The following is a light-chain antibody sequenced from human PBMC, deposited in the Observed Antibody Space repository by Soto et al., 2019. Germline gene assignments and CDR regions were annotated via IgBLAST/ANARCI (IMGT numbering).Light chain of an antibody. Sequence: EIVMTQSPATLSVSPGERAALSCRASQNVNSNLAWYQQKPAQAPRLLIYGASTRATGIPARFSGSGSGTDYTHTISKLQSEDFAVYYCQQYNNWPLTFGGGTKVEIK. V-gene: IGKV3-15*01. J-gene: IGKJ4*01. CDR3: QQYNNWPLT. CDR2: GAS. CDR1: QNVNSN.